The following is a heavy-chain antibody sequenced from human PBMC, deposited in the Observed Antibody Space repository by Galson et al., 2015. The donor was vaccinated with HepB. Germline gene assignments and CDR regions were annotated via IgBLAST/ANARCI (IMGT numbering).Heavy chain of an antibody. CDR3: AKWGLQGESDY. D-gene: IGHD4-11*01. Sequence: SLRLSCAASTFIFSTYSMNWVRQAPGKGLEWVSYISSSSTTIYYADSVKGRFTISRDNAKNSLYLQMNSLRAEDTAVYYCAKWGLQGESDYWGQGTLVTVSS. CDR1: TFIFSTYS. V-gene: IGHV3-48*04. CDR2: ISSSSTTI. J-gene: IGHJ4*02.